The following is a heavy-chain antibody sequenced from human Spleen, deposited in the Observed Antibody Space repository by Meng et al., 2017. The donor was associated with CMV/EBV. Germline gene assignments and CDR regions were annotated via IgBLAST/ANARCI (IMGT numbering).Heavy chain of an antibody. Sequence: GGSLRLSCAASGFTFSNYGMHWVRQASGKGLEWVAFIRYDGNNKYYADSVKGRFTISRDNSKNTLFLQMNSLRAEDTALYYCTKDLSESVPAAYGPWGQGTLVTVSS. CDR1: GFTFSNYG. V-gene: IGHV3-30*02. D-gene: IGHD2-2*01. CDR3: TKDLSESVPAAYGP. CDR2: IRYDGNNK. J-gene: IGHJ5*02.